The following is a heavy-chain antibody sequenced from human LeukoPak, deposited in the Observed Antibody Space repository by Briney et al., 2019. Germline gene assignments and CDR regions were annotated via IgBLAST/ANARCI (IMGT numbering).Heavy chain of an antibody. Sequence: PGGSLRLSCAGSGFNFSDFYMSWTRQAPGKGLEWVSAISGSGGSTYYADSVKGRFTISRDNSKNTLYLQMNSLRAEDTAVYYCAKTMIVVVITPIDYWGQGTLVTVSS. J-gene: IGHJ4*02. V-gene: IGHV3-23*01. CDR1: GFNFSDFY. D-gene: IGHD3-22*01. CDR3: AKTMIVVVITPIDY. CDR2: ISGSGGST.